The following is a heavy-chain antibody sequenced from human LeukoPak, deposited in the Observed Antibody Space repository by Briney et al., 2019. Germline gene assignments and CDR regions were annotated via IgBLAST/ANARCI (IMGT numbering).Heavy chain of an antibody. V-gene: IGHV4-39*01. D-gene: IGHD3-22*01. CDR3: AVDSSGYNWFDP. CDR1: GGSISSSSYY. J-gene: IGHJ5*02. Sequence: SETLSLTCTVSGGSISSSSYYWGWIRQPPGKGLEWIGSIYYSGSTYYNPSLKSRVTISVDTSKNQFSLKLSSVTAADTAVYYCAVDSSGYNWFDPWGQGTLVTVSS. CDR2: IYYSGST.